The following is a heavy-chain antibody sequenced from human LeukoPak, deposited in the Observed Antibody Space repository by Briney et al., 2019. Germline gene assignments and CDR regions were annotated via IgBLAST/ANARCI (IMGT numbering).Heavy chain of an antibody. V-gene: IGHV3-53*01. CDR1: GFTVSTNY. Sequence: GGSLRLSCAASGFTVSTNYMTWVRQAPGKGLEWVSVIHNDGTTYYADSVKGRFAISRDNSKNTLYLQMNSLRAEDTAVYYCARGNSHGYNFDYWGRGTLVTVSS. J-gene: IGHJ4*02. D-gene: IGHD5-18*01. CDR3: ARGNSHGYNFDY. CDR2: IHNDGTT.